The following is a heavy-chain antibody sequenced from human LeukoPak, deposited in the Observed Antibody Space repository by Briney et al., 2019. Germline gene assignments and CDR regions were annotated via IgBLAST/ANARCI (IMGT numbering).Heavy chain of an antibody. CDR2: IYSGGST. J-gene: IGHJ4*02. Sequence: PGGSLRLSCAASGFTVSSNYMSWVRQAPGKGLEWVSVIYSGGSTYYADSVKGRFTISRDNSKNTLYLQMNSLRAEDTAVYYCAKSPPYYYDSSGSPDWFDYWGQGTLVTVSS. D-gene: IGHD3-22*01. CDR3: AKSPPYYYDSSGSPDWFDY. V-gene: IGHV3-53*01. CDR1: GFTVSSNY.